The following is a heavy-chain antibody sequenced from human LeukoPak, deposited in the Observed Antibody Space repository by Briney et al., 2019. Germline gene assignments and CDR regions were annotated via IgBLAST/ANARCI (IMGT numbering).Heavy chain of an antibody. J-gene: IGHJ4*02. Sequence: GGSLRLSCAASGFILSNYAMHWVRQPAGKGLEWVSALGTAGDTFYPGSVKGRFIISRDNAKKSLFLQMSSLRAEDTAIYYCARQSTPHGNFDYWGQGTLVTVPS. CDR1: GFILSNYA. CDR3: ARQSTPHGNFDY. V-gene: IGHV3-13*01. CDR2: LGTAGDT. D-gene: IGHD5-24*01.